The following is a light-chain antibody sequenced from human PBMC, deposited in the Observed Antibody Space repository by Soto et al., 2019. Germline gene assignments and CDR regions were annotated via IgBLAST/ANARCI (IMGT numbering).Light chain of an antibody. CDR3: MQALQTPWT. V-gene: IGKV2-28*01. CDR1: QSLLHSNGYNY. J-gene: IGKJ3*01. Sequence: DIVMTQSPLSLPVTPGEPASISRRSSQSLLHSNGYNYLDWYLQKPGQSPQLLIYLGSNRASGVPDRFSGSGSGTDFTLKISRVEAEDVGVYYCMQALQTPWTFGPGTKVDIK. CDR2: LGS.